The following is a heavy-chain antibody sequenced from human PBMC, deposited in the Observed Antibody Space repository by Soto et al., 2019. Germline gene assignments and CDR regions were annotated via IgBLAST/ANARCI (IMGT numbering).Heavy chain of an antibody. J-gene: IGHJ6*02. CDR2: INSDGSST. V-gene: IGHV3-74*01. D-gene: IGHD1-1*01. Sequence: GGSLRLSCAASGFTFSSYWMHWVRQAPGKGLVWVSRINSDGSSTSYADSVKGRFTISRDNAKNTLYLQMNSLRAADTAVYYGARDLEPSYCYYGMDVWGQGTTVTVSS. CDR1: GFTFSSYW. CDR3: ARDLEPSYCYYGMDV.